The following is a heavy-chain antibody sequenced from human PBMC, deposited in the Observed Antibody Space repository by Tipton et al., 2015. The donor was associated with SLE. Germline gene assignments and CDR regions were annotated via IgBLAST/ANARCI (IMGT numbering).Heavy chain of an antibody. CDR2: ISYDGRNK. Sequence: SLRLSCAASGFVFSSYAIHWVRQAPGKGLEWVAVISYDGRNKYFADFVKGRFTISRDNSKDTLSLHMNSRTAEDTALYYCARGRGYAYGRWMGPFDYWGQGTLVTVSS. CDR3: ARGRGYAYGRWMGPFDY. CDR1: GFVFSSYA. J-gene: IGHJ4*02. V-gene: IGHV3-30*04. D-gene: IGHD5-18*01.